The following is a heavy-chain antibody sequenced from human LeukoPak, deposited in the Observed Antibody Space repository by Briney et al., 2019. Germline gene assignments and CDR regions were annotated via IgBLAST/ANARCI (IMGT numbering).Heavy chain of an antibody. V-gene: IGHV3-73*01. J-gene: IGHJ4*02. Sequence: GGSLRLSCAASGFTFSVSAMHWVRQASGKGLEWVGRIRSKANSYATAYAASVKGRFTISRDDSKNTAYLQMNSLKTEDTAVYYCMTWIHSRTGGKWGQGTLVTVSS. CDR1: GFTFSVSA. CDR2: IRSKANSYAT. CDR3: MTWIHSRTGGK. D-gene: IGHD5-18*01.